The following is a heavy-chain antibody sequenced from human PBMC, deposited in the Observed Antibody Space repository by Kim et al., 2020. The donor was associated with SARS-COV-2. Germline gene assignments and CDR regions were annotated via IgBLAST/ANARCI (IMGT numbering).Heavy chain of an antibody. CDR2: INTDGSNT. V-gene: IGHV3-74*01. CDR1: EFTFSNYW. D-gene: IGHD6-19*01. Sequence: GGSLRLSCAASEFTFSNYWMHWVRQAPGKGLVWVSRINTDGSNTSYADSVKGRFTISRDNAKNTLFLQMNSLRAEDTAIYYCTRELAAPSDRMDVWGQGATVTASS. J-gene: IGHJ6*02. CDR3: TRELAAPSDRMDV.